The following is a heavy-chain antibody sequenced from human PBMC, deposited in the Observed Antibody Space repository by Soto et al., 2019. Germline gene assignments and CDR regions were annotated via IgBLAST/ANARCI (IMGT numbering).Heavy chain of an antibody. CDR3: TKNSAYALDY. Sequence: QVQLQESGPGLVKPSGTLSLSCAVSGGSVSNNNWWRWVRQSPGNGLEWIGEIHHSGGTSYNPSLASRATLSVDKSKKELSLRLNYVTAADTAVYYCTKNSAYALDYWGLGILVTVSS. V-gene: IGHV4-4*02. D-gene: IGHD5-12*01. J-gene: IGHJ4*02. CDR1: GGSVSNNNW. CDR2: IHHSGGT.